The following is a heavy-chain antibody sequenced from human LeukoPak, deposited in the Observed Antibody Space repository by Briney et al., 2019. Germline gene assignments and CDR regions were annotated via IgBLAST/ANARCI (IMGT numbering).Heavy chain of an antibody. J-gene: IGHJ6*03. CDR2: IYTSGST. CDR1: GGSISSYY. Sequence: SETLSLTCTVSGGSISSYYWSWIRQPAGKGLGWIGRIYTSGSTNYNPSLKSRVTMSVDTSKNQFSLKLSSVTAADTAVYYCARDRYFNLRYYYYYYMDVWGKGTTVTVSS. D-gene: IGHD2/OR15-2a*01. CDR3: ARDRYFNLRYYYYYYMDV. V-gene: IGHV4-4*07.